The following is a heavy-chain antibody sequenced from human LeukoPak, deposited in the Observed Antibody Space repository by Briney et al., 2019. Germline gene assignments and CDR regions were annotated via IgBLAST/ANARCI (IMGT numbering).Heavy chain of an antibody. Sequence: GGSLRLSCAASGFTFDDYGMSWVRQAPGKGLEWVSGINWNGGNTVYADSVKGRFTIPRDNAKNSLYLQMNSLRAEDTALYYCARATYCSVGACYFDYWGQGTLVTVSS. J-gene: IGHJ4*02. CDR2: INWNGGNT. CDR1: GFTFDDYG. CDR3: ARATYCSVGACYFDY. D-gene: IGHD2-15*01. V-gene: IGHV3-20*04.